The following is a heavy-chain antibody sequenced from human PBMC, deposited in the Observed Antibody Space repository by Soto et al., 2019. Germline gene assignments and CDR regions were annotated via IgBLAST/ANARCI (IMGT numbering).Heavy chain of an antibody. Sequence: QVQLQESGPGLVKPSGTLSLTCAVSGGSISSSNWWSWVRQPPGKGLEWIGEIYHSGSTNYNPTRKGRVTISVDKAKNQSSLKLSSVTAADTAVYYCARSPDCSSTSCYLIYYYGMDVWGQGTTVTVSS. D-gene: IGHD2-2*01. CDR2: IYHSGST. J-gene: IGHJ6*02. V-gene: IGHV4-4*02. CDR1: GGSISSSNW. CDR3: ARSPDCSSTSCYLIYYYGMDV.